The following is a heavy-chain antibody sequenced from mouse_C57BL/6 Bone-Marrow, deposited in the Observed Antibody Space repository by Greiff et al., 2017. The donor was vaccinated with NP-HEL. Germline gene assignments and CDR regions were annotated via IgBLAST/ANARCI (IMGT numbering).Heavy chain of an antibody. Sequence: EVKLQQSGPELVKPGASVKISCKASGYTFTDYYMNWVKQSHGKSLEWIGDINPNNGGTSYNQKFKGKATLTVDKSSSTAYMELRSLTSEDSAVYYCASYYGSRYYAMDYWGQGTSVTVSS. J-gene: IGHJ4*01. CDR3: ASYYGSRYYAMDY. D-gene: IGHD1-1*01. V-gene: IGHV1-26*01. CDR1: GYTFTDYY. CDR2: INPNNGGT.